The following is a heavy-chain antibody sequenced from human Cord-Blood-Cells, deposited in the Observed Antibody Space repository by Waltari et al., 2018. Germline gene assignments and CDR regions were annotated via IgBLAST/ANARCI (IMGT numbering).Heavy chain of an antibody. CDR2: SYWDDDK. D-gene: IGHD6-13*01. CDR1: GFSLRTSGVG. Sequence: ITLKESGPTLVKPTQTLTLTCTFSGFSLRTSGVGVGWIRQPPEQSLEWRALSYWDDDKRDRPSLKSRHTITKDTTKNQGVLTMTNMDPVDTATYYCAHRGQQLVYYYYGMDVCGQGTTVTVSS. CDR3: AHRGQQLVYYYYGMDV. J-gene: IGHJ6*02. V-gene: IGHV2-5*02.